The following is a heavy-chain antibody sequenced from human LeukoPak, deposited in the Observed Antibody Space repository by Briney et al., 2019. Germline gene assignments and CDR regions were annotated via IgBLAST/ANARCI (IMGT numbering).Heavy chain of an antibody. CDR2: IYHSGNT. V-gene: IGHV4-38-2*02. CDR3: ARGRRDGYKAFFDY. J-gene: IGHJ4*02. D-gene: IGHD5-24*01. CDR1: GYSISSGYY. Sequence: PSETLSLTCTVSGYSISSGYYWGWIRQPPGKGLEWIGNIYHSGNTYYNPSLKSRVTISVDTSKNQFSLKLSSVTAADTAVYYCARGRRDGYKAFFDYWGQGTLVTVSS.